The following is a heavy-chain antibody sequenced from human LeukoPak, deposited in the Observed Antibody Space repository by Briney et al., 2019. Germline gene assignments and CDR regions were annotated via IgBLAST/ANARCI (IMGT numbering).Heavy chain of an antibody. CDR2: ISGSGGTT. Sequence: PGGSLRLSCAASGFIFSTYGMHWVRQAPGKGLEWVSVISGSGGTTYYADSVKGRFTISRDSSKNTLYLQMNSLRAEDTAVYYCAKVSGGGLYYDGMDVWGQGTTVTVSS. V-gene: IGHV3-23*01. CDR1: GFIFSTYG. J-gene: IGHJ6*02. CDR3: AKVSGGGLYYDGMDV. D-gene: IGHD1-14*01.